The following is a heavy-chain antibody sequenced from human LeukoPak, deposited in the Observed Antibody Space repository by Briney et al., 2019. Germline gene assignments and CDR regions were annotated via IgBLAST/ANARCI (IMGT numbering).Heavy chain of an antibody. CDR3: ARDNSGFDY. Sequence: GGSLRLSCAASGFTFSSYAMHWVRQAPGKGLEWVAVISYDGSNKYYADSVKGRFTISRDNAKNTLYLQMNSLRVEDTAVYYCARDNSGFDYWGQGTLVAVSS. D-gene: IGHD6-19*01. CDR2: ISYDGSNK. CDR1: GFTFSSYA. V-gene: IGHV3-30-3*01. J-gene: IGHJ4*02.